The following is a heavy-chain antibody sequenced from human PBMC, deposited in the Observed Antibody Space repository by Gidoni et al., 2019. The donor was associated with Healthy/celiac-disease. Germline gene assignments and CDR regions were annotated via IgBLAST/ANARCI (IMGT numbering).Heavy chain of an antibody. V-gene: IGHV3-48*01. J-gene: IGHJ4*02. Sequence: EVQLVESGGGLVQPGGSLRLSCAASGFTSRRYSMNWVRQAPGKGLEWVSYISSISSTIYYADSVKGRFTISRDNAKNSLYRQMNSMRAEDTAVDYCARDVVRDDNPSSPDFDYWGQGTLVTVSS. CDR3: ARDVVRDDNPSSPDFDY. CDR1: GFTSRRYS. D-gene: IGHD2-21*01. CDR2: ISSISSTI.